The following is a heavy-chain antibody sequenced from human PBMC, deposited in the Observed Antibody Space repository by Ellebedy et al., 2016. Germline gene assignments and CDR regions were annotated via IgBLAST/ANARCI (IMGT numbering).Heavy chain of an antibody. J-gene: IGHJ3*02. D-gene: IGHD3-10*01. CDR3: ARIHVVQGVDAFDI. V-gene: IGHV4-39*07. Sequence: SETLSLTCTVSGGSISSSSDYWGWIRQPPGKGLEWIGSIYYGGTTYYNPSLKSRFTISVDTSKNQFSLNLSSVTAADTAVYYCARIHVVQGVDAFDIWGQGTMVTVSS. CDR1: GGSISSSSDY. CDR2: IYYGGTT.